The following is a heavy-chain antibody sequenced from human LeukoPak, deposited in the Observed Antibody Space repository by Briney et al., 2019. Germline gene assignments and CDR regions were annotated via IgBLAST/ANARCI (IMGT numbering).Heavy chain of an antibody. J-gene: IGHJ5*02. CDR1: GGSISSGGYY. CDR3: AREGEYCSSTSCYNRWFDP. Sequence: PSQTLPLTCTVSGGSISSGGYYWSWIRQPPGKGLEWIGYIYHSGSTYYNPSLKSRVTISADRSKNQFSLKLSSVTAADTAVYYCAREGEYCSSTSCYNRWFDPWGQGTLVTVSS. D-gene: IGHD2-2*02. V-gene: IGHV4-30-2*01. CDR2: IYHSGST.